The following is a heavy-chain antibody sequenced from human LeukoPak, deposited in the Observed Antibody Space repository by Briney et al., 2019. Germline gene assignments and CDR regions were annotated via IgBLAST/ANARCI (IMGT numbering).Heavy chain of an antibody. CDR2: IKPDGSEK. J-gene: IGHJ5*01. Sequence: GGSLRLFCAASGFVCSASYMSWVRKAPGKGLEWMSTIKPDGSEKYHVDSVSGRFTISRDNTNDSLFLQMNSLRVDDTAVYYCVRGGTYWTVSWGQGTLVNVS. CDR3: VRGGTYWTVS. CDR1: GFVCSASY. V-gene: IGHV3-7*01.